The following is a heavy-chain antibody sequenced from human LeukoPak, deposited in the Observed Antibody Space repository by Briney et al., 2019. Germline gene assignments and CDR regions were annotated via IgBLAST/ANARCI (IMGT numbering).Heavy chain of an antibody. V-gene: IGHV1-2*02. CDR3: ASGYGSGSYTAPLVDY. CDR2: INPNSGGT. D-gene: IGHD3-10*01. CDR1: GYTFTGYY. Sequence: GASVKVSCXASGYTFTGYYMHCVRQAPGQGLEWMGWINPNSGGTNYAQKFQGRVTMTRDTSISTAYMELSRLRSDDTAVYYCASGYGSGSYTAPLVDYWGQGTLVTVSS. J-gene: IGHJ4*02.